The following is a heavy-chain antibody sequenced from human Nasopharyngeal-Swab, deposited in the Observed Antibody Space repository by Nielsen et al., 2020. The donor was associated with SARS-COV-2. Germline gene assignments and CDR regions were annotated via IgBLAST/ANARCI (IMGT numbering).Heavy chain of an antibody. J-gene: IGHJ3*01. CDR3: ARGVGFGELIGATFDL. D-gene: IGHD3-10*01. CDR1: GFTFSTYD. CDR2: IGTAGDT. V-gene: IGHV3-13*04. Sequence: GGSLRLSCSASGFTFSTYDMHWVRQATGKGLEWVSAIGTAGDTFYPASVKGRFTISRENAKNSLSLKMNSLRAGDRAVYYCARGVGFGELIGATFDLWGQGTMVTVSS.